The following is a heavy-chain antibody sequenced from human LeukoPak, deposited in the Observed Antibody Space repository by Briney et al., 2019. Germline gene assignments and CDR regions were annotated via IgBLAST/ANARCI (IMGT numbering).Heavy chain of an antibody. CDR3: ARGSGIAARPAQYYFDY. J-gene: IGHJ4*02. D-gene: IGHD6-6*01. Sequence: ASVKVSCKASGYTFTGYYMHWVRQAPGQGLEWMGWINPNSGGTNYAQKFQGGVTMTRDTSISTAYMELSRLRSDDTAVYYCARGSGIAARPAQYYFDYWGQGTLVTVSS. CDR1: GYTFTGYY. CDR2: INPNSGGT. V-gene: IGHV1-2*02.